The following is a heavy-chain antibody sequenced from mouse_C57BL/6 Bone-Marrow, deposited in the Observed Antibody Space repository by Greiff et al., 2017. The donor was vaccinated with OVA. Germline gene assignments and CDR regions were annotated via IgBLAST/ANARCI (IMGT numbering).Heavy chain of an antibody. Sequence: EVQLKESGGDLVKPGGSLKLSCAASGFTFSSYGMSWVRQTPDKRLEWVATISSGGSYTYYPDSVKGRFTISRDNAKNTLYLQMSSLKSEDTAMYYCASAYYSNYVFYYYAMDYWGQGTSVTVSS. J-gene: IGHJ4*01. CDR1: GFTFSSYG. V-gene: IGHV5-6*01. CDR3: ASAYYSNYVFYYYAMDY. D-gene: IGHD2-5*01. CDR2: ISSGGSYT.